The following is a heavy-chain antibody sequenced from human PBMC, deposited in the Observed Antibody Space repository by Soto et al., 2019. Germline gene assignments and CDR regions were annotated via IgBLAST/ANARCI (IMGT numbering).Heavy chain of an antibody. CDR2: INHSGST. CDR3: ARGFYSSSSGAEYFQH. V-gene: IGHV4-34*01. J-gene: IGHJ1*01. Sequence: SETLSLTCAVYGGSFSGYYWSWIHQPPGKGLEWIGEINHSGSTNYNPSLKSRVTISVDTSKNQFSLKLSSVTAADTAVYYCARGFYSSSSGAEYFQHWGQGTLVTVSS. D-gene: IGHD6-6*01. CDR1: GGSFSGYY.